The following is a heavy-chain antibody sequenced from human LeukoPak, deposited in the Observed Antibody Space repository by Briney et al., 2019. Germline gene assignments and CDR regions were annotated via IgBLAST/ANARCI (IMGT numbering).Heavy chain of an antibody. CDR1: GFTFSSYA. CDR3: AGNYYDSSGYFYY. J-gene: IGHJ4*02. Sequence: GGSLRLSCAASGFTFSSYAMSWVRQAPGKGLEWVSAISGSGGSTYYADSVKGRFTISRDNSKNTLYLQMNSLRAEDTAVYYCAGNYYDSSGYFYYWGQGTLVTVSS. D-gene: IGHD3-22*01. V-gene: IGHV3-23*01. CDR2: ISGSGGST.